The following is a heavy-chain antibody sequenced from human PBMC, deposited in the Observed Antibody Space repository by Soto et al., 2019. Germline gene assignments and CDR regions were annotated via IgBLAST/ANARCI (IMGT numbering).Heavy chain of an antibody. J-gene: IGHJ3*02. D-gene: IGHD1-1*01. CDR2: IYYTGST. Sequence: QVQLQESGPGLVKPSQTLSLTCTVSSVSINSGGYYWSWIRQHPGKGLEWIGYIYYTGSTYYNPSLKIRVTMSLDTSKNQFSLKLNSVTAADTAVYYCARGSQLERDAIDMWGQGTMVTVS. CDR1: SVSINSGGYY. CDR3: ARGSQLERDAIDM. V-gene: IGHV4-31*03.